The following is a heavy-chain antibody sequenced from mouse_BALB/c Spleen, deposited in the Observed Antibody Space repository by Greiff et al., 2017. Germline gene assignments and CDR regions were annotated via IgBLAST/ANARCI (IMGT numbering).Heavy chain of an antibody. CDR1: GFTFSSYA. J-gene: IGHJ4*01. CDR3: ARLNYDYAMDY. Sequence: DVKLVESGGGLVKPGGSLKLSCAASGFTFSSYAMSWVRQTPEKRLEWVASISSGGSTYYPDSVKGRFTISRDNARNILYLQMSSLRSEDTAMYYCARLNYDYAMDYWGQGTSVTVSS. V-gene: IGHV5-6-5*01. D-gene: IGHD1-1*01. CDR2: ISSGGST.